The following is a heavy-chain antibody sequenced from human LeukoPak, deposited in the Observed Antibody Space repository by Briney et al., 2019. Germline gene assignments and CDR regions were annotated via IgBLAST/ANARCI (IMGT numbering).Heavy chain of an antibody. CDR2: IYSGGNT. J-gene: IGHJ4*02. Sequence: GGSLRLSCVASGFLFDDYAMYWVRQAPGKGLEWVSIIYSGGNTYYADSVKGRFTISRDNSKNTLYLQMNSLRAEDTAVYYCAKGAFIVVVPAAPHFDYWGQGTLVTVSS. CDR3: AKGAFIVVVPAAPHFDY. CDR1: GFLFDDYA. V-gene: IGHV3-NL1*01. D-gene: IGHD2-2*01.